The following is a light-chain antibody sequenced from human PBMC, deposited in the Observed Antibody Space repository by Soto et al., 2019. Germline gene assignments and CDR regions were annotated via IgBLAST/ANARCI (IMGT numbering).Light chain of an antibody. CDR2: DAS. V-gene: IGKV1-33*01. CDR1: QDISNY. J-gene: IGKJ3*01. Sequence: DIQMTQSPSSLSASVGDRVTITCQASQDISNYLNWYQQKPGKAPKLLIYDASNLETGVPSRFSGSGSGTDFTFTISSLQPEDIATYYCQQYDNLPPFTFGPGTKVDMK. CDR3: QQYDNLPPFT.